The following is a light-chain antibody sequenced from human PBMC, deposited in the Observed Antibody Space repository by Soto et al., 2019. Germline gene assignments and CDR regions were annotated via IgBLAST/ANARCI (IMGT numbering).Light chain of an antibody. V-gene: IGKV1-5*01. CDR2: DAS. CDR1: QSISRW. Sequence: DVQMTQSRSTPSESEGDTVTITCRASQSISRWLAWYQQKPGKAPKALIYDASTLRSGVPSRFSGGGSGTEFTLTISSLQPDDFATYYCQQYNTYSTFGQGTRREIK. J-gene: IGKJ5*01. CDR3: QQYNTYST.